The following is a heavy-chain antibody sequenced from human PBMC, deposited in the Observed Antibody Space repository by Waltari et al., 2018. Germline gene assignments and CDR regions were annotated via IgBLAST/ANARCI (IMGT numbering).Heavy chain of an antibody. Sequence: EVQLVESGGGLVQPGGSLRLSCAASGFTFSSYAMSWVRQAPGKGRGWCSAISGSGGSKSYADSVKGRFTISRDNSKNTLYLQMNSLRAEDTAVHYCAKDLGSGSFGYYFYMDVWGKGTTVTVSS. D-gene: IGHD3-10*01. CDR1: GFTFSSYA. J-gene: IGHJ6*03. CDR2: ISGSGGSK. CDR3: AKDLGSGSFGYYFYMDV. V-gene: IGHV3-23*04.